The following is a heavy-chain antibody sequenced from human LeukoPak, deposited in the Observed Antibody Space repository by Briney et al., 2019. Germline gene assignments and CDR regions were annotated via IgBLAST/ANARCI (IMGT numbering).Heavy chain of an antibody. D-gene: IGHD1-26*01. V-gene: IGHV3-23*01. J-gene: IGHJ3*02. CDR1: GFTFSSYA. Sequence: GGSLRLSCAASGFTFSSYAMSWVRQAPGKGLEWVSAISDSGGSTYYADSVKGRFTISRDNSKNTLYLEMDSVRAEDTGVYCGASIVGATKDAFDIWGQGTMVTVSS. CDR3: ASIVGATKDAFDI. CDR2: ISDSGGST.